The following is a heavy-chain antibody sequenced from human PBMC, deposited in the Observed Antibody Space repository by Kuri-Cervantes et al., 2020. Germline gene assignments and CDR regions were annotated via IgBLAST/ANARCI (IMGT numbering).Heavy chain of an antibody. CDR2: ISSSGSTI. CDR3: AKGDDILTGYYNDAFDI. CDR1: GFTFSDYY. V-gene: IGHV3-11*01. D-gene: IGHD3-9*01. Sequence: GESLKISCAASGFTFSDYYMSWIRQAPGKGLEWVSYISSSGSTIYYADSVKGRFTISRDNAKNSLYLQMNSLRAEDTAVYYCAKGDDILTGYYNDAFDIWGQGTMVTVSS. J-gene: IGHJ3*02.